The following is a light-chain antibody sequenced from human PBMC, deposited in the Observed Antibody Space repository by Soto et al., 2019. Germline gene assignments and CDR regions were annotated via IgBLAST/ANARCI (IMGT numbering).Light chain of an antibody. CDR3: QQLNSYPLT. V-gene: IGKV1-9*01. Sequence: DIQMTQSPSFLSASVGDRVTITCRASQAISNYLNWHQQKPGKAPNLLIFGAKTLQSGVPSRFSGSGSETEFTLTISSLQPEDFATYSCQQLNSYPLTFGGGTKVDIK. J-gene: IGKJ4*01. CDR2: GAK. CDR1: QAISNY.